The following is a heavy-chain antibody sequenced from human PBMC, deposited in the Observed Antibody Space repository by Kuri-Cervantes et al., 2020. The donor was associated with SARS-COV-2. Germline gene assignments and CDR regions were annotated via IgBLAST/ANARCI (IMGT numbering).Heavy chain of an antibody. V-gene: IGHV3-30*07. CDR2: ISYDGSNK. Sequence: GESLKISCAASGFTFSSYAMHWVRQAPGKGLEWVAVISYDGSNKYYADSVKGRFTISRDNSKNTLYLQMNSLRAEDTAVYYCAKDKEGDYGDYELDYWGQGTLVTVSS. D-gene: IGHD4-17*01. CDR3: AKDKEGDYGDYELDY. J-gene: IGHJ4*02. CDR1: GFTFSSYA.